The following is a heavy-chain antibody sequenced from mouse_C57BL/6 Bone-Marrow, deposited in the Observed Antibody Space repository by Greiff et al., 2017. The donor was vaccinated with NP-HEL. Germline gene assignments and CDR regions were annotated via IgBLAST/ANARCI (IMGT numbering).Heavy chain of an antibody. CDR2: ISSGSSTI. V-gene: IGHV5-17*01. CDR1: GFTFSDYG. J-gene: IGHJ3*01. D-gene: IGHD1-1*02. Sequence: DVMLVESGGGLVKPGGSLKLSCAASGFTFSDYGMHWVRQAPEKGLEWVAYISSGSSTIYYADTVKGRFTISRDNAKNTLFLQMTSLRSEDTAMYYCAKYGPALFAYWGQGTLVTVSA. CDR3: AKYGPALFAY.